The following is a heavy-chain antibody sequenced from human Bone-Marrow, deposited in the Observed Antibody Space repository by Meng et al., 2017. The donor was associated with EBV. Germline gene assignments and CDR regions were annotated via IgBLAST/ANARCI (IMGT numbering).Heavy chain of an antibody. V-gene: IGHV1-69*01. CDR1: GGTFSSDA. Sequence: VQLGKLGAEGKKPGSSVKVSCKTSGGTFSSDAISWVRQAPGQGLVWLGGLIPMSGAPYYAQNFQGRVTITADESTSTHYMELSNLRSEDTAMYYCASESGRGFTPDYWGQGTLVTVSS. CDR2: LIPMSGAP. J-gene: IGHJ4*02. CDR3: ASESGRGFTPDY. D-gene: IGHD3-10*01.